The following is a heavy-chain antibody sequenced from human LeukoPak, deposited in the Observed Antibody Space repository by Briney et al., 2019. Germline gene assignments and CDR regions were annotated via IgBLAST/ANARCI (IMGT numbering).Heavy chain of an antibody. J-gene: IGHJ5*02. CDR1: GGSISSYY. CDR3: ARGVNWIDP. Sequence: SETLSLTCTVSGGSISSYYWNWIRQPPGKGLEWIGYIYYSGRTNYNPSLKSRVTMSVDTSKNQFSLKVSSVTAADTAVYYCARGVNWIDPWGQGTLVTVSS. D-gene: IGHD6-13*01. CDR2: IYYSGRT. V-gene: IGHV4-59*01.